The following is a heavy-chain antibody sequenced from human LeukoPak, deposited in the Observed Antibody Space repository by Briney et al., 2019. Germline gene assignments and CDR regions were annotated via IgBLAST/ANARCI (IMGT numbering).Heavy chain of an antibody. CDR3: ARGRGDGSGSHAPKADFYCMDV. CDR1: GYTFTGYY. CDR2: INPSGDNT. J-gene: IGHJ6*02. V-gene: IGHV1-46*01. Sequence: ASVKVSCKASGYTFTGYYLNWVRQAPGQGLEWMGIINPSGDNTNYAQNFQGRVTMTRDTSTSTVYMELSSLRSEDTAVYYCARGRGDGSGSHAPKADFYCMDVWGQGTTVTVSS. D-gene: IGHD3-10*01.